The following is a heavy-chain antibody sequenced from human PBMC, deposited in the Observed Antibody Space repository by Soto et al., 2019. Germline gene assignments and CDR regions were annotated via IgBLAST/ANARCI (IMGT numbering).Heavy chain of an antibody. J-gene: IGHJ6*02. V-gene: IGHV4-34*01. D-gene: IGHD3-10*01. CDR2: INDNGGT. CDR3: ARGRYSYETIYYKFYYSALDV. CDR1: GGSIRGSY. Sequence: SEPLSLTCGVYGGSIRGSYWSWIRQSPGKGLEWIGDINDNGGTNYNPSLKSRVTTSLDTSKKQVSLMVSSVTAADTAVYYCARGRYSYETIYYKFYYSALDVWGQGTTVT.